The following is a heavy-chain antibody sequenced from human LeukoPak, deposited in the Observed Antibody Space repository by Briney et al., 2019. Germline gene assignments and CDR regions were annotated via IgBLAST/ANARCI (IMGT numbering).Heavy chain of an antibody. J-gene: IGHJ6*02. CDR1: GGTFSSYA. V-gene: IGHV1-69*13. CDR3: ARGGYDFVYYYYGMDV. Sequence: WASVNVSCKASGGTFSSYAISWVRQAPGQGLEWMGGIIPIFGTANYAQKFQGRVTITADESTSTAYMELSSLRSDDTAVYYCARGGYDFVYYYYGMDVWGQGTTVTVSS. D-gene: IGHD3-3*01. CDR2: IIPIFGTA.